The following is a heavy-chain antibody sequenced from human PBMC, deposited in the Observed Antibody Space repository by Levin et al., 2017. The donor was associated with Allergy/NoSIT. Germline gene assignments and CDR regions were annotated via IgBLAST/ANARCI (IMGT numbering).Heavy chain of an antibody. CDR3: VKDGGAFYNDFVG. Sequence: GGSLRLSCSASGFTFSRSSLHWVRQAPGQGLECVSTISGDGGTTLYADSVKGRFIVSRDNSKNTLYLQMSSLRTEDTAVYYCVKDGGAFYNDFVGWGHGTLVTVSS. V-gene: IGHV3-64D*06. CDR2: ISGDGGTT. D-gene: IGHD3-16*01. CDR1: GFTFSRSS. J-gene: IGHJ4*01.